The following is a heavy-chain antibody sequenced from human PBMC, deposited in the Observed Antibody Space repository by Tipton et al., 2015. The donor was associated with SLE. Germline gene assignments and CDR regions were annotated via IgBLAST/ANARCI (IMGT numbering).Heavy chain of an antibody. Sequence: TLSLTCTVSGGSISSHYWSWIRQPPGKGLEWIGYIYYSGSTNYNPSRKSRVTISVDTSKNQFSLKLSSVTAADTAVYYCARDISEVGATTPYDAFDIWGQGTMVTVSS. J-gene: IGHJ3*02. CDR3: ARDISEVGATTPYDAFDI. CDR2: IYYSGST. V-gene: IGHV4-59*11. CDR1: GGSISSHY. D-gene: IGHD1-26*01.